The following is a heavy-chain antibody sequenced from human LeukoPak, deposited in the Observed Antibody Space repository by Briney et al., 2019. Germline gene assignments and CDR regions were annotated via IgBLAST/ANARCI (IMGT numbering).Heavy chain of an antibody. J-gene: IGHJ3*02. V-gene: IGHV3-53*01. Sequence: GGSLRLSCAASGFSVSSNYMSWVRQAPGKGLEWVSFIYSGGSTYYPDSVKGRFTFSRDNSKNMLYLQMNSLRAEDTAVYYCTREEVVVLDALDIWGQGTMVTVSS. CDR2: IYSGGST. CDR3: TREEVVVLDALDI. CDR1: GFSVSSNY. D-gene: IGHD2-2*01.